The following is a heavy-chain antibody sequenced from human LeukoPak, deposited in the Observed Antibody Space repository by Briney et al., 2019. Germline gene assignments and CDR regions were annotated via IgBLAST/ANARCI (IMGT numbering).Heavy chain of an antibody. V-gene: IGHV1-24*01. CDR3: ATLGWGGYDGDFDY. J-gene: IGHJ4*02. CDR1: GNTLTELS. D-gene: IGHD5-12*01. CDR2: FDPEDGET. Sequence: ASVKVSCKVYGNTLTELSMHWVGPAPGKGLEWMGGFDPEDGETIYAQKFQGRVTMTEDTSTDTAYMELNSLRSEDTAVYYCATLGWGGYDGDFDYWGQGTLVTVSS.